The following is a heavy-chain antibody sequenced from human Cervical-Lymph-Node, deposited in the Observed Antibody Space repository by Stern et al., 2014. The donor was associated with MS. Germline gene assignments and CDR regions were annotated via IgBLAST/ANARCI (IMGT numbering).Heavy chain of an antibody. V-gene: IGHV1-18*01. CDR3: ARGFGSGSYSFDY. D-gene: IGHD3-10*01. Sequence: QVQLVESGTEVKKPGASVKVSCKASGYSFTTYGISWVRQAPGQGLEWVGWISAFNGNTNYAKKFRGTIPLTTDTSSTTAYLELRSLTYDDTAVYYCARGFGSGSYSFDYWGQGTLVTVSS. J-gene: IGHJ4*02. CDR1: GYSFTTYG. CDR2: ISAFNGNT.